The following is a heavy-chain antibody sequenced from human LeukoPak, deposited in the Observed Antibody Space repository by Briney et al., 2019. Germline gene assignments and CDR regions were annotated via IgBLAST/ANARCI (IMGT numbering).Heavy chain of an antibody. J-gene: IGHJ3*02. Sequence: SVKVSCKASGGTFSSYAISWVRQAPGQGLEWMGGIIPIFGTANYAQKFQGRVTITADESTSTAYMELSSLRSEDTAVYYCARVGQRLELRGAFDIWGQGTMVTVSS. V-gene: IGHV1-69*01. D-gene: IGHD1-7*01. CDR3: ARVGQRLELRGAFDI. CDR2: IIPIFGTA. CDR1: GGTFSSYA.